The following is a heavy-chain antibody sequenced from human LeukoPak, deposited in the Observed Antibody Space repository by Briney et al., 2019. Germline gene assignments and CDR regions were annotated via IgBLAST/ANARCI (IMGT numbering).Heavy chain of an antibody. CDR1: EYTFTDYY. CDR3: ARDSGGLVTHYFDY. CDR2: INPNSGGT. V-gene: IGHV1-2*02. D-gene: IGHD3/OR15-3a*01. J-gene: IGHJ4*02. Sequence: GASVKVSCKPFEYTFTDYYMHWVRQAPGQGLEWMGWINPNSGGTNYAQKLQGRVTMTTDTSTSTAYMELRSLRSDDTAVYYCARDSGGLVTHYFDYWGQGTLVTVSS.